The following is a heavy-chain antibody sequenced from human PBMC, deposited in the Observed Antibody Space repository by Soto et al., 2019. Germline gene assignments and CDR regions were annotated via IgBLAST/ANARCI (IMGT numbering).Heavy chain of an antibody. CDR2: INPSGGST. V-gene: IGHV1-46*01. Sequence: ASVKVSCKAAGCTFPSCYMHCVRQAPGQGLEWMGIINPSGGSTSYAQKFQGRVTMTRDTSTSTVYMELSSLRSEDTAVYYCARAPIAVAGPTYYLYYGMDVWGQGTTVTVSS. CDR1: GCTFPSCY. J-gene: IGHJ6*02. CDR3: ARAPIAVAGPTYYLYYGMDV. D-gene: IGHD6-19*01.